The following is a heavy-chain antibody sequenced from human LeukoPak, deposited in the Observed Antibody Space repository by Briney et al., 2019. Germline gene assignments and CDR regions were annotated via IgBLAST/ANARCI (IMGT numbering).Heavy chain of an antibody. CDR3: AKQGSRGYSSGWYDY. Sequence: PGGSLRLSCVASGFTFSSYAMSWVRQAPGKGLEWVSAISGSGGSTYYADSVKGRFTISRDNSKNTLYLQMNSLRAEDTAVYYCAKQGSRGYSSGWYDYWGQGTLVTVSS. J-gene: IGHJ4*02. D-gene: IGHD6-19*01. CDR2: ISGSGGST. CDR1: GFTFSSYA. V-gene: IGHV3-23*01.